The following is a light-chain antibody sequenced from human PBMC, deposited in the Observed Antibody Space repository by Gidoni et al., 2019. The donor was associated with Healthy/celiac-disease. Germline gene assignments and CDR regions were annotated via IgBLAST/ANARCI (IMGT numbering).Light chain of an antibody. CDR1: QSVSSSY. V-gene: IGKV3-20*01. CDR2: GAS. Sequence: ATLSCRASQSVSSSYLAWYQQKPGQAPRLLIYGASSWATGIPDRFSGSGSGTDFTLTISRLEPEDFAVYYCQQYGSSPLTFGGGTKVEIK. CDR3: QQYGSSPLT. J-gene: IGKJ4*01.